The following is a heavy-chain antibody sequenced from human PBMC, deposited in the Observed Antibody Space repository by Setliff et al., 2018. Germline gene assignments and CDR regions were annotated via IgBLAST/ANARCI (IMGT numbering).Heavy chain of an antibody. Sequence: ASVKVSCKASGYTFTSYGISWVRQAPGQGLEWMGWISAYNGNTNYAQKLQGRVTMTTDTSISTAYMELSSLRSEDTAVYYCARRASYSGSFDAFDIWGQGTMVTVSS. CDR1: GYTFTSYG. CDR3: ARRASYSGSFDAFDI. D-gene: IGHD1-26*01. J-gene: IGHJ3*02. CDR2: ISAYNGNT. V-gene: IGHV1-18*01.